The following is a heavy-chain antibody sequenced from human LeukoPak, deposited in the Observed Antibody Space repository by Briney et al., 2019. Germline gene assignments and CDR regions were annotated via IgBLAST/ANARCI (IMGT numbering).Heavy chain of an antibody. J-gene: IGHJ4*02. CDR3: ARGGVDYYGSGTYYLMYYFDY. CDR1: GFTFSSYA. CDR2: ISGSGGDT. D-gene: IGHD3-10*01. Sequence: PGGSLRLSCAASGFTFSSYAMSWVRQAPGKGLEWVSAISGSGGDTYYADSVEGRFTISRDDPHNTLSLQMNSMRAEDTAVYFCARGGVDYYGSGTYYLMYYFDYWGQGALVTVSS. V-gene: IGHV3-23*01.